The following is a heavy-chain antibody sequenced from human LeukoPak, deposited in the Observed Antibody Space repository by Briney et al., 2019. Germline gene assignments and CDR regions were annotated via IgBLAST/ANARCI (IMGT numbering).Heavy chain of an antibody. CDR2: INSDGSST. CDR3: ARAIGLDFDF. Sequence: GGSLRLSCIAPGFTFSGSWMHWVRQVPGKGLEWVSRINSDGSSTAYADSVKGRFTISRDNAKTMLYLQMNSLRADDTAMYYCARAIGLDFDFWGQGTLVTVSS. V-gene: IGHV3-74*01. CDR1: GFTFSGSW. D-gene: IGHD2/OR15-2a*01. J-gene: IGHJ4*02.